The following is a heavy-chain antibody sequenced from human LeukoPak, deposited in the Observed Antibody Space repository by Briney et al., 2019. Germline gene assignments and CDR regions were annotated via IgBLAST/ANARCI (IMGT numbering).Heavy chain of an antibody. Sequence: SDTLSLTCTVSGGSISSSSYYWGWIRQPPGKGLEWIGSIYYSGSTYYNPSLKSRVTISVDTSKNQFSLKLSSVTAADTAVYYCARDSKEMATTGGSFDYWGQGILVTVSS. CDR2: IYYSGST. CDR1: GGSISSSSYY. CDR3: ARDSKEMATTGGSFDY. J-gene: IGHJ4*02. D-gene: IGHD5-24*01. V-gene: IGHV4-39*07.